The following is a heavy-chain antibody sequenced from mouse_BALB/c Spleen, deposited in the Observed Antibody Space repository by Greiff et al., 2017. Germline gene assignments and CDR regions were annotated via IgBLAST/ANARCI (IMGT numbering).Heavy chain of an antibody. V-gene: IGHV1-7*01. CDR1: GYTFTSYW. CDR2: INPSTGYT. Sequence: VQLQQSGAELAKPGASVKMSCKASGYTFTSYWMHWVKQRPGQGLEWIGYINPSTGYTEYNQKFKDKATLTADKSSSTAYMQLSSLTSEDSAVYYCARPIYYDYDYAMDYWGQGTSVTVSS. CDR3: ARPIYYDYDYAMDY. D-gene: IGHD2-4*01. J-gene: IGHJ4*01.